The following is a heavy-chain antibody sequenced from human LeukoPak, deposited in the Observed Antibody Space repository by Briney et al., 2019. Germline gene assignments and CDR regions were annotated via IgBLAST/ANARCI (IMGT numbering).Heavy chain of an antibody. J-gene: IGHJ6*02. V-gene: IGHV4-34*01. D-gene: IGHD3-22*01. Sequence: PSETLSLTCAVYGGSFSGYYWSWIRQPPGKGLEWIGEINHSGSTNYNPSLKSRVTISVDTSKNQFSLKLSSVTAADTAVYYCARSPGLTTYYGMDVWGQGTTVTVSS. CDR2: INHSGST. CDR3: ARSPGLTTYYGMDV. CDR1: GGSFSGYY.